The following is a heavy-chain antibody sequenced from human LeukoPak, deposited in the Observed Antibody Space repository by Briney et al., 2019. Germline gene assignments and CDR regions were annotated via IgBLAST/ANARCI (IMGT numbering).Heavy chain of an antibody. CDR2: ISGSGGSA. Sequence: GGSLRLSCAASGFTFRSYAMTWVRQAPGKGLEWVSVISGSGGSAYYADSVKGRFTISRDNFKNTLYLQMNSLTAEDTAVYYCAKGGTSSWYFVFDYWGQGVLVTVSS. D-gene: IGHD6-13*01. J-gene: IGHJ4*02. CDR3: AKGGTSSWYFVFDY. CDR1: GFTFRSYA. V-gene: IGHV3-23*01.